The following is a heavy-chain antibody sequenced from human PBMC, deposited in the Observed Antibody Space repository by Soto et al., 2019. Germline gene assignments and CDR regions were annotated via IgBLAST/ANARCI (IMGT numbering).Heavy chain of an antibody. CDR2: IYYSGSS. CDR1: GGSIGNSY. CDR3: ARHSSSWPIFDY. Sequence: QVQLQESGPGLVKPSETLSLTCTVSGGSIGNSYWSWIRQSPGKGLVWIGYIYYSGSSNYNPSLKSRLSISVDTSKNQFSLKLSSVTAADTAVYYCARHSSSWPIFDYWGQGTLVIVSS. J-gene: IGHJ4*02. D-gene: IGHD6-13*01. V-gene: IGHV4-59*08.